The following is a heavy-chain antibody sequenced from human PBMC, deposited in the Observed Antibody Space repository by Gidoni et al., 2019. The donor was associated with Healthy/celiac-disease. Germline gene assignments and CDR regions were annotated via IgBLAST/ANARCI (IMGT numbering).Heavy chain of an antibody. CDR2: IYTSGST. Sequence: QVQLQESGPGLVKPSQTLSLPSTVSGGSISRGSYYWSWIRQPAGKGLEWIGRIYTSGSTNYNPSLKSRVTISVDTSKNQFSLKLSSVTAADTAVYYCARDYYDSSGYYGEDAFDIWGQGTMVTVSS. CDR1: GGSISRGSYY. V-gene: IGHV4-61*02. J-gene: IGHJ3*02. CDR3: ARDYYDSSGYYGEDAFDI. D-gene: IGHD3-22*01.